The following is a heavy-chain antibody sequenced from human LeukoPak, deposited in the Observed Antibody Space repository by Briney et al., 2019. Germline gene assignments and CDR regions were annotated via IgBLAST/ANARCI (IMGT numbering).Heavy chain of an antibody. Sequence: SETLSLTCDVSGGSVTSTNWWTWFRQPPGKGLEWIGEVHLDGRTNYKPSLKSRLVMSADLPENHISLKLTSVTAADTAVYYCAREGGFYRPLDYSGQGTLVTVSS. CDR3: AREGGFYRPLDY. CDR2: VHLDGRT. V-gene: IGHV4-4*02. CDR1: GGSVTSTNW. D-gene: IGHD6-25*01. J-gene: IGHJ4*02.